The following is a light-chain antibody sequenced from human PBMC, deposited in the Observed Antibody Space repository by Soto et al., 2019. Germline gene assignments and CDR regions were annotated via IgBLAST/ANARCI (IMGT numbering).Light chain of an antibody. V-gene: IGLV2-14*01. J-gene: IGLJ1*01. CDR1: SSDVGGYNY. Sequence: QSALTQPASVSGSPGQSITISCTGTSSDVGGYNYVSWYQQHPGKAPKLMIYEVSNRPSGVSNRFSGSKSGNTASLTISGLKAEDEADYYCSSYTSSSTYVFGIGTKLTVL. CDR3: SSYTSSSTYV. CDR2: EVS.